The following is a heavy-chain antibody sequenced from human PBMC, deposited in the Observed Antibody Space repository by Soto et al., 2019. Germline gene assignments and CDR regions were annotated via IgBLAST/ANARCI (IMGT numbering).Heavy chain of an antibody. CDR3: ARAGVGYCSSTSCYVDYGMDV. V-gene: IGHV1-3*01. D-gene: IGHD2-2*01. CDR1: GYTFTSYA. Sequence: ASVKVSCKASGYTFTSYAMHWVRQAPGQRLEWMGWINAGNGNTKYSQKFQGRVTITRDTSASTAYMELSSLRSEDTAVYYCARAGVGYCSSTSCYVDYGMDVWGQGTTVTVSS. CDR2: INAGNGNT. J-gene: IGHJ6*02.